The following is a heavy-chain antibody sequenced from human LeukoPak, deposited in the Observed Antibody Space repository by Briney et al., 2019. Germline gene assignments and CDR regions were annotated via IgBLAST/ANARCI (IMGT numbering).Heavy chain of an antibody. CDR3: ARVKRDCSGGTCYSYDY. J-gene: IGHJ4*02. Sequence: PGGSLRLSCAASGFTFRNYGMHWVRQAPGKGLEWVAFIFYDGSKTFYADSVKGRFTISRDNSKNTLYLQMNSLRAEDTAVYYCARVKRDCSGGTCYSYDYWGQGTLVTVSS. CDR2: IFYDGSKT. V-gene: IGHV3-33*08. D-gene: IGHD2-15*01. CDR1: GFTFRNYG.